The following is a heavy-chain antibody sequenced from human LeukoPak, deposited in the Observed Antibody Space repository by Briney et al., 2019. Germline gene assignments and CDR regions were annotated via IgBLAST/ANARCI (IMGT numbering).Heavy chain of an antibody. CDR1: GYTFSSCA. Sequence: ASVKVSCKASGYTFSSCAINWVRQAPGQGLEYMGWIDTKTGNPTYAQGFTGRFVFSLDTSVSTAYLQVSSLKAEDTAVYYCAIHPSDSSGYFSYWGQGALVTVSS. J-gene: IGHJ4*02. D-gene: IGHD3-22*01. CDR2: IDTKTGNP. CDR3: AIHPSDSSGYFSY. V-gene: IGHV7-4-1*02.